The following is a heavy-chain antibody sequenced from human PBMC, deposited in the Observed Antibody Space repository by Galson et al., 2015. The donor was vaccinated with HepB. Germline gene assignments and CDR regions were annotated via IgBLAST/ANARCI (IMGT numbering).Heavy chain of an antibody. Sequence: ETLSLTCAVSGGSISSSNWWSWVRQPPGKGLEWIGEIYHSGSTNYNPSLKSRVTISVDKSKNQFSLKLSSVTAADAAVYYCASQGSGYKDFGEPWGQGTLVTVSS. J-gene: IGHJ4*02. D-gene: IGHD3-22*01. CDR1: GGSISSSNW. V-gene: IGHV4-4*02. CDR3: ASQGSGYKDFGEP. CDR2: IYHSGST.